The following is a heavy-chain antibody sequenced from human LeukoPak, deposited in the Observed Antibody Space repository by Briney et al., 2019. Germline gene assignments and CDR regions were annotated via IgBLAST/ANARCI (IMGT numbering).Heavy chain of an antibody. CDR1: GYTFTDYY. J-gene: IGHJ4*02. Sequence: ASVKVSCKASGYTFTDYYIHWVRQAPGQGLEWVGRISPNTGGTKYEQKFQGRVRMTGDTSLSTTNMELSSLRSDDTAVYYCARAGPVTSTGRPNDYWGQGTLVTGSS. D-gene: IGHD6-19*01. V-gene: IGHV1-2*02. CDR3: ARAGPVTSTGRPNDY. CDR2: ISPNTGGT.